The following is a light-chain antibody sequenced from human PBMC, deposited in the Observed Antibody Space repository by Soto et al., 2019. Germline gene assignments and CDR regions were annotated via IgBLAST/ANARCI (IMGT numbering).Light chain of an antibody. CDR1: QSISSW. V-gene: IGKV1-5*03. J-gene: IGKJ2*01. CDR3: QQYHSSPYT. CDR2: KAS. Sequence: DIQMTQSPPTLSASVGDRVTITCRASQSISSWLAWYQQKPGKAPKPLIYKASSLESGVPSRFSGSRSGTEFTLTISSLQPDDFAIYYCQQYHSSPYTFGQGTKLEIK.